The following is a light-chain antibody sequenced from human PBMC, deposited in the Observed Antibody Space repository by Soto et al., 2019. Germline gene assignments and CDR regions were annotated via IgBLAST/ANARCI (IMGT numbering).Light chain of an antibody. CDR2: DVS. CDR3: SSYTPSNTRQMV. Sequence: QSALTQPASVSGSPGQSITISCTGTSSDVGGYNYVSWYQHHPGKAPKLLIYDVSNRPSGVSNRFSGSKSDNTASLTISGLQPEDEADYYCSSYTPSNTRQMVFGTGTKVTVL. V-gene: IGLV2-14*03. CDR1: SSDVGGYNY. J-gene: IGLJ1*01.